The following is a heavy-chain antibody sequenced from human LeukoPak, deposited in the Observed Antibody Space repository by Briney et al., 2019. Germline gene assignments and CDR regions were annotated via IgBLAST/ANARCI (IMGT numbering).Heavy chain of an antibody. CDR2: ISGGGST. Sequence: GGSLRLSCAASGFTFNNYAMTWVRQAPGKGLEWVSAISGGGSTYYADSVKGRFTISRDNSKNALYLQMNSLRAEDTAVYYCATKDGYTSSWSFDYWGQGTLVTVSS. D-gene: IGHD6-13*01. J-gene: IGHJ4*02. CDR3: ATKDGYTSSWSFDY. CDR1: GFTFNNYA. V-gene: IGHV3-23*01.